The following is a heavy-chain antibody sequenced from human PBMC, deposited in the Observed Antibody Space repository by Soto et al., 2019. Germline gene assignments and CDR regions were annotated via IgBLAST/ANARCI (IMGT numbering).Heavy chain of an antibody. V-gene: IGHV3-33*06. D-gene: IGHD6-13*01. J-gene: IGHJ1*01. CDR3: AHEEQLVFQH. CDR2: IWYDGSNK. CDR1: GFTFSSYG. Sequence: QVQLVESGGGVVQPGRSLRLSCAASGFTFSSYGRHWVRQAPGKGLEWVAVIWYDGSNKYYADSVKGRFTISRDNSKNTLYLQMNSLRAEDTAVYYCAHEEQLVFQHWGQGTLVTVSS.